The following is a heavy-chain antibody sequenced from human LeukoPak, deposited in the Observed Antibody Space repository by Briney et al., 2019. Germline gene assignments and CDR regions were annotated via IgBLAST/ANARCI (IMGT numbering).Heavy chain of an antibody. J-gene: IGHJ6*03. CDR1: GGSISSHY. V-gene: IGHV4-59*11. Sequence: KPSETLSLTCTVSGGSISSHYWSWIRQPPGKGLEWIGYIYYSGSTNYNPSLKSRVTISVDTSKNQFSLKLSSVTAADTAVYYCARGPDDPSIAARYYYMDVWGKGTTVTVSS. CDR2: IYYSGST. D-gene: IGHD6-6*01. CDR3: ARGPDDPSIAARYYYMDV.